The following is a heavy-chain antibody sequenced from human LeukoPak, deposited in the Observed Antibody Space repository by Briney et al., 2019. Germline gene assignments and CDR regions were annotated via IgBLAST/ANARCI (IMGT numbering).Heavy chain of an antibody. J-gene: IGHJ4*02. CDR3: AKDRSMVTTGSSDY. V-gene: IGHV3-9*02. Sequence: PGRSLRLSCAASGFTSVDYAMHWVRQAPGKGLEWVSGISWNSDSIGYADSVRGRFTISRDNAKNSLYLQMNGLSVEDTALYYCAKDRSMVTTGSSDYWGQGTLVTVSS. CDR2: ISWNSDSI. CDR1: GFTSVDYA. D-gene: IGHD3-10*01.